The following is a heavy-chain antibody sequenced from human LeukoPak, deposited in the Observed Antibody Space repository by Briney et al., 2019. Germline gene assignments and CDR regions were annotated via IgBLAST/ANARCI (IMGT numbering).Heavy chain of an antibody. CDR1: GGSIISYY. V-gene: IGHV4-4*07. Sequence: PSETLSLTCTVSGGSIISYYWSWSRQPAGKGLEWIGRIYTSGSTNYNPSLKSRVTISVDKSKNQFSLKLSSVTAADTAVYYCARAGYSGYVQFDPWGQGTLVTVSS. J-gene: IGHJ5*02. CDR2: IYTSGST. D-gene: IGHD5-12*01. CDR3: ARAGYSGYVQFDP.